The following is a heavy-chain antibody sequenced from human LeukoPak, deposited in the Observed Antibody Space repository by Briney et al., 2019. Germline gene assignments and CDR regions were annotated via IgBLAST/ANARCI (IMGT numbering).Heavy chain of an antibody. CDR2: IYYSGST. CDR3: ARENSGNYRGFDY. CDR1: GGSISSYY. D-gene: IGHD1-26*01. V-gene: IGHV4-59*12. Sequence: PSETLSLTCTVSGGSISSYYWSWIRQPPGKGLEWIGYIYYSGSTNYNPSLKSRVTMSVDTSKNQFSLKLTSMTAADTAVYYCARENSGNYRGFDYWGQGILVTVSS. J-gene: IGHJ4*02.